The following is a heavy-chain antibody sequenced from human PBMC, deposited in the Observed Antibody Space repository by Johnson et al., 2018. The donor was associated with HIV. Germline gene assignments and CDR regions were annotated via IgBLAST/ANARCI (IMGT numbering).Heavy chain of an antibody. D-gene: IGHD4-23*01. CDR1: RFTFSNYD. J-gene: IGHJ3*02. V-gene: IGHV3-30*02. CDR2: IRYDGSHK. Sequence: QVQLVESGGGVVQPGRSLRLSCAASRFTFSNYDMHWVRQAPGKGLEWVAFIRYDGSHKYYADSVKGRFTISRDNFKNTLYLQMNSLRGEDTAVYYCAKSKLPDLVLDIWGQGTVVTVSS. CDR3: AKSKLPDLVLDI.